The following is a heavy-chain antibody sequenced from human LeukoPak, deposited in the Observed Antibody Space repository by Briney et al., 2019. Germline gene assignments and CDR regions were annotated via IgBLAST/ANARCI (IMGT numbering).Heavy chain of an antibody. CDR3: AQGGDYYDSSGYLRFDY. D-gene: IGHD3-22*01. CDR1: GFSLSTSGMC. J-gene: IGHJ4*02. Sequence: SGPALVKPTQTLTLTCTFSGFSLSTSGMCVSWIRQPPGKALEWLALIDWDDDEYYSTSLKTRLTISKDTSKNQVVLTMTNMDPVDTATYYCAQGGDYYDSSGYLRFDYWGQGTLVTVSS. CDR2: IDWDDDE. V-gene: IGHV2-70*01.